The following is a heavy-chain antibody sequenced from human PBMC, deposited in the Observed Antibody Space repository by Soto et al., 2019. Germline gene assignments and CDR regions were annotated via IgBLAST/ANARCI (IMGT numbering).Heavy chain of an antibody. Sequence: GGSLRLSCAASGFIFSNYWMSWVRQAPGKGLEWVANINQDGSEKDYVASVKGRFTVSRDNAKNSLDLQMNSLRAEDTAVYYCARDSIAVAGDNYFDLWGQGTLVTVSS. CDR3: ARDSIAVAGDNYFDL. V-gene: IGHV3-7*01. D-gene: IGHD6-19*01. J-gene: IGHJ5*02. CDR2: INQDGSEK. CDR1: GFIFSNYW.